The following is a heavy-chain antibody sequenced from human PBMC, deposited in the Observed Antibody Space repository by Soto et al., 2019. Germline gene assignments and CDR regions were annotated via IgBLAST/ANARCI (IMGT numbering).Heavy chain of an antibody. CDR3: ARDYYDSSGYYWDYYYYGMDV. D-gene: IGHD3-22*01. CDR1: GGTFSSYA. CDR2: IIPIFGTA. Sequence: QVQLVQSGAEVKKPGSSVKVSCKASGGTFSSYAISWVRQAPGQGLEWMGGIIPIFGTANYAQKFQGRVTITADESTSTAYMELSSLRSEYTAVYYCARDYYDSSGYYWDYYYYGMDVWGQGTTVTVSS. J-gene: IGHJ6*02. V-gene: IGHV1-69*01.